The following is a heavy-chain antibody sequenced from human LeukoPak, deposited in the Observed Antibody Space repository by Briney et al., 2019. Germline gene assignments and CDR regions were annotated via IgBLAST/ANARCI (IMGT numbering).Heavy chain of an antibody. Sequence: GGSLRLSCAASGFTFSSYSMNWVRQAPGKGLEWVSVIYSGGSTYYADSVKGRFTISRDNSKNTLYLQMNSLRAEDTAVYYCARVTMVRGVHWGQGTLVTVSS. V-gene: IGHV3-53*01. CDR1: GFTFSSYS. J-gene: IGHJ4*02. CDR3: ARVTMVRGVH. CDR2: IYSGGST. D-gene: IGHD3-10*01.